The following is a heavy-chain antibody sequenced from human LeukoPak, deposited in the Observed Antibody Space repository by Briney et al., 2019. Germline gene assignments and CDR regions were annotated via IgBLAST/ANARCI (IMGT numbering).Heavy chain of an antibody. V-gene: IGHV4-59*08. J-gene: IGHJ5*02. CDR2: IYYSGST. Sequence: PSETLSLTCTVSVGSISTYYWSWIRQPPGKGLEWIGYIYYSGSTNYNPSLKSRVTISVDTSKNQFSLKLSSVTAADTAVYYCARQVVTGTNWFDPWGQGTLVTVSS. CDR1: VGSISTYY. CDR3: ARQVVTGTNWFDP. D-gene: IGHD1-20*01.